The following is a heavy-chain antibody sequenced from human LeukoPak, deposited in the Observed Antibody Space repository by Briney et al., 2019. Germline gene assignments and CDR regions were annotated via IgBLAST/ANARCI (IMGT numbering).Heavy chain of an antibody. J-gene: IGHJ4*02. CDR1: GGTISSYY. V-gene: IGHV4-59*08. CDR2: IHESGST. CDR3: ARWYYSGCAFDD. Sequence: SETLSLTCTVSGGTISSYYWNWIRQPPGKGLEWIGYIHESGSTRYNPSLKSRVAISVDTSKNQFSLKLSSVTAADTAVYYCARWYYSGCAFDDWGQGTLVTVSS. D-gene: IGHD6-19*01.